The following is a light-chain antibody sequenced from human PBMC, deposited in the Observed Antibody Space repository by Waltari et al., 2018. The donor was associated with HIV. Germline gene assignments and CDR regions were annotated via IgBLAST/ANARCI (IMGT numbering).Light chain of an antibody. CDR2: RTN. CDR3: VLYMGSGVWV. CDR1: SGPVPYNFH. V-gene: IGLV8-61*01. Sequence: QTVVTQEPSFSVSPGGTVTLPFGFNSGPVPYNFHPNWYQQTPGQARRTFLCRTNTRSSGVSDRFSGSILGNKASRTITGAQADDESDYYCVLYMGSGVWVFGGGTKLTVL. J-gene: IGLJ3*02.